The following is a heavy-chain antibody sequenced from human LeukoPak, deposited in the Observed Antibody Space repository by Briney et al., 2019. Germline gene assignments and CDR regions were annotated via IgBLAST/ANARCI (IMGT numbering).Heavy chain of an antibody. CDR1: GGSISSGSYY. D-gene: IGHD6-13*01. J-gene: IGHJ5*02. Sequence: SQTLSLTCTVSGGSISSGSYYWSWIRQPAGKGLEGIGRIYTSGSTNYNPSLKSRVTISVDTSKNQFSLKLSSVTAADTAVYYCASHRRDIAAAGSGLDPWGQGTLVTVSS. CDR2: IYTSGST. V-gene: IGHV4-61*02. CDR3: ASHRRDIAAAGSGLDP.